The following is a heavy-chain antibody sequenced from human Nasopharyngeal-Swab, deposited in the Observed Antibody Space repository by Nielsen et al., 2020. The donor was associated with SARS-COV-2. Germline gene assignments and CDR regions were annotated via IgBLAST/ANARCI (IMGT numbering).Heavy chain of an antibody. CDR3: ARERGGGYGDY. CDR1: GFTFSPYT. J-gene: IGHJ4*02. CDR2: ITSGNSV. D-gene: IGHD5-12*01. Sequence: ESPKISCATPGFTFSPYTMTWVRQAPGKGLQWISYITSGNSVQYADSVRGRFTISRDNAKNSLYLQMNSLTAEDTAVYYCARERGGGYGDYWGQGTLVTVSS. V-gene: IGHV3-48*04.